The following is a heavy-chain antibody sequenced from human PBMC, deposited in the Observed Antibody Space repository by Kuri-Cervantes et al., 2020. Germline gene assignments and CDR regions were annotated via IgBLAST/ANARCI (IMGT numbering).Heavy chain of an antibody. CDR1: GGTFSSYA. CDR2: INPNSGGT. J-gene: IGHJ6*02. Sequence: ASVKVSCKASGGTFSSYAISWVRQAPGQGLEWMGWINPNSGGTNYAQKFQGWVTMTRDTSISTAYMELSRLRSDDTAVYYCARHLGAGEVRFGEFVKGAMDVWGQGTTVTVSS. CDR3: ARHLGAGEVRFGEFVKGAMDV. D-gene: IGHD3-10*01. V-gene: IGHV1-2*04.